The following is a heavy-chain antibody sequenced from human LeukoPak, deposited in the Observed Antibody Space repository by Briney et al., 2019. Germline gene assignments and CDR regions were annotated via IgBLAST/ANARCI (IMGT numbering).Heavy chain of an antibody. D-gene: IGHD5-12*01. CDR3: ARVSGVADAFDI. V-gene: IGHV4-59*01. Sequence: SETLSLTCTVSGGSLSSYYWSWIRQPPGKGLEWIGYIYYSGSTNYNPSLKSRVTISVDTSKNQFSLKLSSVTAADTAVYYCARVSGVADAFDIWGQGTMVTVSS. CDR2: IYYSGST. CDR1: GGSLSSYY. J-gene: IGHJ3*02.